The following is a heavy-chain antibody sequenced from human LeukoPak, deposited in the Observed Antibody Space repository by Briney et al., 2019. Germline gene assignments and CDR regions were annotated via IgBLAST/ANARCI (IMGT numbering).Heavy chain of an antibody. CDR1: GGTFSSYA. CDR2: IIPIFGTA. V-gene: IGHV1-69*13. Sequence: SVKVSCKASGGTFSSYAISWVRQAPGQGLEWMGGIIPIFGTANYAQKFQGRVTITADESTSTAYIELSSLRSEDTAVYYCAGGWYEEWNWFDPWGQGTLVTVSS. D-gene: IGHD6-19*01. CDR3: AGGWYEEWNWFDP. J-gene: IGHJ5*02.